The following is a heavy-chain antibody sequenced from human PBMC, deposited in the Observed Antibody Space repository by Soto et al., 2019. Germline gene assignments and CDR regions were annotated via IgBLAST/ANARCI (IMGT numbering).Heavy chain of an antibody. CDR2: IYHGGTT. Sequence: SETLSLTCAVSGGFISSGDSSWSWIRQPPGRGLEWIGHIYHGGTTFYNPSLKSRVAISEDRSKSQFSLKLTSVTAADTAVYYCARGEDAFFYYGLDVWGQGITVTV. J-gene: IGHJ6*02. V-gene: IGHV4-30-2*02. CDR3: ARGEDAFFYYGLDV. CDR1: GGFISSGDSS.